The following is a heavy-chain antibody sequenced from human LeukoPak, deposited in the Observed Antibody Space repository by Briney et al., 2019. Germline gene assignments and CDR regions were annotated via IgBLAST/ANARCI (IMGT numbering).Heavy chain of an antibody. CDR1: GGSITSTSYY. D-gene: IGHD3-16*01. J-gene: IGHJ4*02. CDR3: ARRWPRRPKPEGEYFDY. V-gene: IGHV4-39*01. CDR2: IYYSGTT. Sequence: SETLSLTRTVSGGSITSTSYYWGWIRQPPGKGLEWIGSIYYSGTTYYNPSLTSRVTIFVDTSKNQFSLKLSSVTAADTAVYYCARRWPRRPKPEGEYFDYWGQGTLVTVSS.